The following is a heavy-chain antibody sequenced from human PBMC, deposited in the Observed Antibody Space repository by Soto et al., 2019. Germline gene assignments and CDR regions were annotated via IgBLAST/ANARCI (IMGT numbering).Heavy chain of an antibody. Sequence: ASVKVSFKASGYTFTSYAMHWVRQAPGQRLEWMGWINAGNGNTKYSQKFQGRVTITRDTSASTAYMELSSLRSEDTAVYYCAREGTHIVVVTANYYYYYGMDVWGQGATVTVSS. J-gene: IGHJ6*02. CDR2: INAGNGNT. CDR3: AREGTHIVVVTANYYYYYGMDV. V-gene: IGHV1-3*01. D-gene: IGHD2-21*02. CDR1: GYTFTSYA.